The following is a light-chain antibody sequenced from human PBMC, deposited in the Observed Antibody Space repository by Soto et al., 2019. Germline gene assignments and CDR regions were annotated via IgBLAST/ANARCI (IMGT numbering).Light chain of an antibody. CDR3: QSYDSSLSGSKV. Sequence: QAVVTQPPSVSGAPGQRVTFSCTGSSSNIGARYDVHWYQQLPGTAPKLLIYGDSNRPSGVPDRFSGSKSGTSASLAITGLQAEDEADYYCQSYDSSLSGSKVFGGGTKVTVL. J-gene: IGLJ2*01. V-gene: IGLV1-40*01. CDR1: SSNIGARYD. CDR2: GDS.